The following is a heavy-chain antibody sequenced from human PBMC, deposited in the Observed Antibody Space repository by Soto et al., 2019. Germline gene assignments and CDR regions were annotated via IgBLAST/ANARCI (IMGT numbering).Heavy chain of an antibody. D-gene: IGHD6-13*01. V-gene: IGHV3-30-3*01. J-gene: IGHJ3*01. CDR2: ITSDGSKK. Sequence: GGSLRLSCAASGFTFSGFAMHWVRQAPGKGLEWVAVITSDGSKKYHADSVKGRFTISRDNSRNTLYLQMSSLRGDETAVYYCARTVASAGPDAFDVWGQGTMVTVSS. CDR1: GFTFSGFA. CDR3: ARTVASAGPDAFDV.